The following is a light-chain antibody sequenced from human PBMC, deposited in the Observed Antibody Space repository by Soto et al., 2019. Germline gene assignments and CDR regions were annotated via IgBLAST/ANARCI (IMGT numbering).Light chain of an antibody. CDR1: QSVSSSY. Sequence: EIVLTQSPGTLSWSPGERATLSCRASQSVSSSYLAWYQQKPGQAPRLLIYGASSRATGIPDRFSGGGSGTDFTLTISRLEPEDFAVYYCQQYGNSPQTFGQGTKVDIK. V-gene: IGKV3-20*01. CDR2: GAS. CDR3: QQYGNSPQT. J-gene: IGKJ1*01.